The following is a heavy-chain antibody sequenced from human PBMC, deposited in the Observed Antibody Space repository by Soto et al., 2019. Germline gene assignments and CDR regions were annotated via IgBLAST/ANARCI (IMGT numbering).Heavy chain of an antibody. Sequence: QVHQVQSGAEVKKPGASVKVSFKGSGYAFTTYGVTWVRQAPGQGLEWMGWISAHNGNTNYAQKRQGRVTVTRDTSTSTAYMELRSLRSDDTAVYYCARGRYGDYWGQGALVTVSS. J-gene: IGHJ4*02. D-gene: IGHD1-1*01. CDR3: ARGRYGDY. V-gene: IGHV1-18*01. CDR2: ISAHNGNT. CDR1: GYAFTTYG.